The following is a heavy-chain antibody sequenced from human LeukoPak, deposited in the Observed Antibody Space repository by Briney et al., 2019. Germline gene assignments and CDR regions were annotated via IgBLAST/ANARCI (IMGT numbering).Heavy chain of an antibody. D-gene: IGHD3-9*01. J-gene: IGHJ4*02. CDR2: IYPGDSDT. Sequence: GESLKISCKGSGYSFTSYWISWVRQMPGKGLEWMGIIYPGDSDTRYSPSFQGQVTISADKSISTAYLQWSSLKASDTAMYYCARTYYDILTGYYPYYFDYWGQGTLVTVSS. V-gene: IGHV5-51*01. CDR3: ARTYYDILTGYYPYYFDY. CDR1: GYSFTSYW.